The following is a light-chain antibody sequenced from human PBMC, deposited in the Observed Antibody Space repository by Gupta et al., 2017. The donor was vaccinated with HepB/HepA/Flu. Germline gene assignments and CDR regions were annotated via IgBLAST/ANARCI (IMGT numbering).Light chain of an antibody. CDR2: GDN. V-gene: IGLV3-19*01. CDR1: RLSDSQ. CDR3: KSRDSDTYFYV. Sequence: SSELTQDPAVSVALGQTVTITCRGDRLSDSQASWFQQKPGQAPILVIYGDNSRPSGIPARFSGARSGSTASLTISGAQAEDEADYYCKSRDSDTYFYVFGSGTKITVL. J-gene: IGLJ1*01.